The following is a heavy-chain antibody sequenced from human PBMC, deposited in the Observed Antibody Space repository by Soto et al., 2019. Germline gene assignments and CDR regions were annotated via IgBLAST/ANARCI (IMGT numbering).Heavy chain of an antibody. D-gene: IGHD5-12*01. CDR2: INPNSGET. J-gene: IGHJ6*03. CDR1: GYTFSDYY. V-gene: IGHV1-2*06. CDR3: ARESGGATATLDYYYFYMDV. Sequence: QVQLVQSGAEVKKPGASVTVSCKASGYTFSDYYLHWVRQAPGQGHEWMGRINPNSGETKFAQKFQGRVTMTRDTSVRTAFMELNWLKPDDTAVYYCARESGGATATLDYYYFYMDVWGQGTTVTVSS.